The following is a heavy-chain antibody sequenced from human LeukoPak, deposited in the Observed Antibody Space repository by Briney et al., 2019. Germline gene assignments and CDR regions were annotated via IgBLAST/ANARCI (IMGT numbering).Heavy chain of an antibody. D-gene: IGHD3/OR15-3a*01. Sequence: SETLSLTCTVSGGSIRSFFWSWLRQPPGKPLEWLGHIYHTGSTNYNPSFKSRLTISVDMSKNLFSLKLSSVTAADTAVYYCARDKDYSFDYWGQGTLVTVSS. J-gene: IGHJ4*02. CDR1: GGSIRSFF. V-gene: IGHV4-59*12. CDR2: IYHTGST. CDR3: ARDKDYSFDY.